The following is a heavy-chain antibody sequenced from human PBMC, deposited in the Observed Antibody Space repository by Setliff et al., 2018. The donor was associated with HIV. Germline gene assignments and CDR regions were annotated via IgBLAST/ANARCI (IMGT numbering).Heavy chain of an antibody. CDR1: GYTFTSYG. CDR2: ISAYNGDT. Sequence: ASVKVSCKASGYTFTSYGISWVRQAPGQGLEWMGWISAYNGDTNYAQKLQGRVTMTTDASTSTAYMELRSLRSDDTAVYYCARDNKVAPLDFWGQGTLVTVSS. D-gene: IGHD5-12*01. J-gene: IGHJ4*02. CDR3: ARDNKVAPLDF. V-gene: IGHV1-18*01.